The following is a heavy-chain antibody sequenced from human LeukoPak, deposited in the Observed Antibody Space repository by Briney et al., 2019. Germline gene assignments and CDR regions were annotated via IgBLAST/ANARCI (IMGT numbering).Heavy chain of an antibody. D-gene: IGHD6-25*01. V-gene: IGHV3-48*01. J-gene: IGHJ4*02. CDR3: ARRGSSSGWNRFDY. CDR1: GFTFSRYS. Sequence: GSLRLSCAASGFTFSRYSMNWVRQAPGKGLEWVSYISSSSRTIHYADSVKGRFTISRDNAKNSLYLQMNSLRAEDTAVYYCARRGSSSGWNRFDYWGQGTLVTVSS. CDR2: ISSSSRTI.